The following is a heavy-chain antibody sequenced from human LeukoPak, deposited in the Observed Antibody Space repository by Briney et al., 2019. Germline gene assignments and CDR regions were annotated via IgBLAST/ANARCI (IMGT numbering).Heavy chain of an antibody. D-gene: IGHD3-10*01. CDR3: ARVQWFGEDAQDY. J-gene: IGHJ4*02. CDR2: INLNSGGT. CDR1: GYTFTGYY. Sequence: ASVKVSCKAPGYTFTGYYMHWVRQAAGQGVEWMGWINLNSGGTNYAQKLEGRVTMTRDTSISTAYMELSRLRSNDTAMYDCARVQWFGEDAQDYWGQGTLVTVSS. V-gene: IGHV1-2*02.